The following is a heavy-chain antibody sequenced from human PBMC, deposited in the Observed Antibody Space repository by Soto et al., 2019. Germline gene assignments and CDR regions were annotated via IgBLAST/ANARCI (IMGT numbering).Heavy chain of an antibody. CDR1: GGSISSGDYY. V-gene: IGHV4-30-4*01. CDR3: ARERFDSSGYYVYYGMDV. Sequence: PSETLSLTCTVSGGSISSGDYYWGWIRQPPGKGLEWIGYIYYSGSTYYNPSLKSRVTISVDTPKNQFSLKLSSVTAADTAVYYCARERFDSSGYYVYYGMDVWGQGTTVTVSS. J-gene: IGHJ6*02. D-gene: IGHD3-22*01. CDR2: IYYSGST.